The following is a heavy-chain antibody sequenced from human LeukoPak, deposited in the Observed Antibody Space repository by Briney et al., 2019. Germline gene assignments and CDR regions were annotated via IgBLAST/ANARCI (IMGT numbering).Heavy chain of an antibody. Sequence: GGSLRLSCAASGFTFASYAMSWVRQAPGKGLEWVSSISGSGGTTYYADSVKGRFTIPRDKSQSTLYLQMNSLRADVTAVYYCAKGRLTTVISYLFDCWGQGTLVTVSS. CDR2: ISGSGGTT. CDR3: AKGRLTTVISYLFDC. D-gene: IGHD4-17*01. V-gene: IGHV3-23*01. CDR1: GFTFASYA. J-gene: IGHJ4*02.